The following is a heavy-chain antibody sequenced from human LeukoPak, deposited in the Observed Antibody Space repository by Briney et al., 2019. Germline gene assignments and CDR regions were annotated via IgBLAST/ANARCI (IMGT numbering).Heavy chain of an antibody. CDR2: ISSSSSYI. V-gene: IGHV3-21*01. CDR1: GFTFSSYS. J-gene: IGHJ4*02. CDR3: AREGDFWSGLGDY. D-gene: IGHD3-3*01. Sequence: PGGSLRLSCAASGFTFSSYSMNWVRQAPGKGLEWVSSISSSSSYIYYADSVKGRFTISRDNAKNSLYLQMNSLRAEDTAVYYCAREGDFWSGLGDYWGQGTLVTVSS.